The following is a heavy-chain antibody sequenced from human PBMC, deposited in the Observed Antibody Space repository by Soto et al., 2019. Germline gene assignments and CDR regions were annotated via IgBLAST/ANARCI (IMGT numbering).Heavy chain of an antibody. J-gene: IGHJ3*02. D-gene: IGHD1-26*01. Sequence: EVQLLESGGGLVQPGGSLRLSCAASGFTFSSYAMSWVRQAPGKGLEWVSAISGSGGSTYYAGSVKGRFTISRDNSKNALDLQMNSLRGEDTAVYYCAKDVRGGSYLDAFDIWGQGTMVTVSS. CDR2: ISGSGGST. CDR1: GFTFSSYA. V-gene: IGHV3-23*01. CDR3: AKDVRGGSYLDAFDI.